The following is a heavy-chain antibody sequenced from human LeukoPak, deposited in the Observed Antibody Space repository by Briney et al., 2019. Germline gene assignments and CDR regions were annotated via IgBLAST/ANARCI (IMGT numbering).Heavy chain of an antibody. CDR3: ARDFGEDYAEGYFDY. Sequence: GGSPRLSCAASGFTFSSYSMNWVRQAPGKGLEWVSSISSSSSYIYYADSVKGRFTISRDNAKNSLYLQMNSLRAEDTAVYYCARDFGEDYAEGYFDYWGQGTLVTVSS. V-gene: IGHV3-21*01. CDR1: GFTFSSYS. D-gene: IGHD3-16*01. J-gene: IGHJ4*02. CDR2: ISSSSSYI.